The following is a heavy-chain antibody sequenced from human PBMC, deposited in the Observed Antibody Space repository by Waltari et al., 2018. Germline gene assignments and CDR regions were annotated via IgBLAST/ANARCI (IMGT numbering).Heavy chain of an antibody. CDR1: GGSFSGYY. J-gene: IGHJ6*03. D-gene: IGHD2-15*01. Sequence: QVQLQQWGAGLLKPSETLSLTCIVSGGSFSGYYWIWIRQSPGKGLEWIGESSHSRSTNYRPSLRSRVTISLDTSKNQFSLTLKSVTAADTAVYYCARGSPYCSGGSCYSAVDYYYYYMDVWGKGTTVTVSS. CDR2: SSHSRST. V-gene: IGHV4-34*01. CDR3: ARGSPYCSGGSCYSAVDYYYYYMDV.